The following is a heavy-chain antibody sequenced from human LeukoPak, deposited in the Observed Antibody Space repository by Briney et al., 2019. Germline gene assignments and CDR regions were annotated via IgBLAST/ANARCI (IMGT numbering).Heavy chain of an antibody. V-gene: IGHV1-3*01. J-gene: IGHJ3*02. CDR1: GYTFTSYA. D-gene: IGHD6-19*01. CDR2: INAGNGNT. Sequence: GASVKVSCKASGYTFTSYAMHWVRQAPGQRLEWMGWINAGNGNTKYSQKFQGRVTITRDTSASTAYMELSSPRSEDTAVYYCASPLYSSGWYGAFDIWGQGTMVTVSS. CDR3: ASPLYSSGWYGAFDI.